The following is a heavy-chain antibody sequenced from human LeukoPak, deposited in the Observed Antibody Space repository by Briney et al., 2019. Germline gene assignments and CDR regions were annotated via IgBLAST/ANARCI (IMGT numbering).Heavy chain of an antibody. CDR3: ARGSSAYSSSFDY. Sequence: GGSLRLSCEVSGFRLTTYGTHWVRQAPGKGLEWVAYIPFDGSDEYYVDSVKGRFSISRDNSKNTLFLQMDSLRPEDTAVYYCARGSSAYSSSFDYWGQGTLSPSPQ. CDR2: IPFDGSDE. CDR1: GFRLTTYG. J-gene: IGHJ4*02. D-gene: IGHD6-13*01. V-gene: IGHV3-30*02.